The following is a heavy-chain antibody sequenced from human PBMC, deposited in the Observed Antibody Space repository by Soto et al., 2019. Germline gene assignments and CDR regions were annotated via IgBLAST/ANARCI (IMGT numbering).Heavy chain of an antibody. CDR3: AEARAVSGGSFGD. Sequence: QVQLVESGGGLVKPGGSLRLSCAVSGFIFSDNYMSWIRQAPGKGLEWVSYISTNSITIYYADSVKGRFTISRDNAKNSMYLEEISLRGQGTAMYYCAEARAVSGGSFGDWGQGSLFTVSS. V-gene: IGHV3-11*01. D-gene: IGHD1-26*01. CDR1: GFIFSDNY. CDR2: ISTNSITI. J-gene: IGHJ4*02.